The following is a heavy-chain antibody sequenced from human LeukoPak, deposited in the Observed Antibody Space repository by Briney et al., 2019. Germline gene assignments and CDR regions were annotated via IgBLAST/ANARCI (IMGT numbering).Heavy chain of an antibody. CDR2: ITWNSRVK. CDR1: GFTFDNFA. V-gene: IGHV3-9*01. CDR3: ARGVAGQQLDYYYFDY. J-gene: IGHJ4*02. D-gene: IGHD6-13*01. Sequence: GGSLRLSCAASGFTFDNFAMHWVRQAPGKGLEWVSGITWNSRVKTYTPSAKGRFTISRDNSKNTLYLQMNSLRAEDTAVYYCARGVAGQQLDYYYFDYWGQGTLVTVSS.